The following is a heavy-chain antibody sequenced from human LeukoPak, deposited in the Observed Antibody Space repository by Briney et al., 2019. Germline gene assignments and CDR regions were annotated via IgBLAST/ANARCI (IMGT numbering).Heavy chain of an antibody. CDR1: GYTFTGYY. CDR3: ARDRGGVTLDY. CDR2: INPNSGGT. D-gene: IGHD2-21*02. Sequence: ASVKVSCKASGYTFTGYYMHWVRQAPGQGLEWMGWINPNSGGTNYAQKFQGRVTMTRETSISTAYMELRRLRSDDTAVYYCARDRGGVTLDYWGQGTLVTVSS. J-gene: IGHJ4*02. V-gene: IGHV1-2*02.